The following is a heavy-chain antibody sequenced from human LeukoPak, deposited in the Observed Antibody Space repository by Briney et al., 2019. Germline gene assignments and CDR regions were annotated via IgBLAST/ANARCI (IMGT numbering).Heavy chain of an antibody. CDR1: GFTFSDYY. Sequence: GGSLRLSCAASGFTFSDYYMSWIRQAPGKGLEWVSYISSSGSTIYYADSVNGRFTSSRDNPKTSLYLQMNRLRAEDTAVYYCASGLLDSSGYFLNYWGQGTLVTVSS. D-gene: IGHD3-22*01. CDR2: ISSSGSTI. J-gene: IGHJ4*02. CDR3: ASGLLDSSGYFLNY. V-gene: IGHV3-11*01.